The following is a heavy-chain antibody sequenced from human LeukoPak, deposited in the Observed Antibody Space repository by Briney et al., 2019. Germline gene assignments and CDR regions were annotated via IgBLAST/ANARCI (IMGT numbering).Heavy chain of an antibody. CDR1: GFTFSNAW. CDR2: IKSKTDGGTT. V-gene: IGHV3-15*01. J-gene: IGHJ6*03. Sequence: GGSLRLSCAASGFTFSNAWMSWVRQAPGKGLEWVGRIKSKTDGGTTDYAAPVKGRFTISRDDSKNTLYLQMNSLKTEDTAVYYCTTDGWELHTYYYYYIDVWGKGTTVTVSS. D-gene: IGHD1-26*01. CDR3: TTDGWELHTYYYYYIDV.